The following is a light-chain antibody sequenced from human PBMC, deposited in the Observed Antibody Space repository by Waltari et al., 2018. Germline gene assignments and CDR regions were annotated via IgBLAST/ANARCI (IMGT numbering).Light chain of an antibody. CDR3: QSYDSSLSCSV. Sequence: QSGLTQPPSVSGAPGQRVTISCTGSRPHIGAGSSVHWYQLLPGTAPKLLIDGSSNRPSGVPGRFSGSKSGTSASLAITGLQAEDEADYYCQSYDSSLSCSVFGGGTKLTVL. J-gene: IGLJ2*01. CDR2: GSS. V-gene: IGLV1-40*01. CDR1: RPHIGAGSS.